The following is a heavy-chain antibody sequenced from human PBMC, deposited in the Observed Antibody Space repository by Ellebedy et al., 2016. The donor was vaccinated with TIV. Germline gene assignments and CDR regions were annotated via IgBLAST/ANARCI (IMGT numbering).Heavy chain of an antibody. J-gene: IGHJ4*02. Sequence: ASVKVSCXASGYTFTSYGISWVRQAPGQGLEWMGWISAYNGNTNYAQKLQGRVTMTTDTSTSTAYMELRSLRSDDTAVYYCAKEQDYYGSGSYYGYWGQGTLVTVSS. CDR1: GYTFTSYG. D-gene: IGHD3-10*01. CDR3: AKEQDYYGSGSYYGY. CDR2: ISAYNGNT. V-gene: IGHV1-18*01.